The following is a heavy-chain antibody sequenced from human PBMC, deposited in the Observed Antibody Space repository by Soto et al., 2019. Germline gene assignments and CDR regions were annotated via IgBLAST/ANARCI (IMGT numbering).Heavy chain of an antibody. V-gene: IGHV3-7*01. CDR2: IKQDGSEK. Sequence: GGSLRLSCAASGFTFSSYWMSWVRQAPGKGLEWVANIKQDGSEKYYVDSVKGRFTISRDNAKNSLYLQMNSLRAEDTAVYYCARVVDTAMGYYYYYYYGMGVWGQGTTVTVSS. CDR3: ARVVDTAMGYYYYYYYGMGV. J-gene: IGHJ6*02. D-gene: IGHD5-18*01. CDR1: GFTFSSYW.